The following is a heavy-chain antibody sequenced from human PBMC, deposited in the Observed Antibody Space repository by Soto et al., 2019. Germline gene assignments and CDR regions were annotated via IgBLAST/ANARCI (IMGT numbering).Heavy chain of an antibody. V-gene: IGHV4-59*08. D-gene: IGHD3-10*01. CDR1: GGSISSYY. CDR2: IYYSGST. CDR3: ARHNYGSGSTYFDY. Sequence: TLSLTCTVSGGSISSYYWSWIRQPPGKGLEWIGYIYYSGSTNYNPSLKSRVTISVDTSKNQFSLKLNSMTAADTAVYYCARHNYGSGSTYFDYWGQGTLVTV. J-gene: IGHJ4*02.